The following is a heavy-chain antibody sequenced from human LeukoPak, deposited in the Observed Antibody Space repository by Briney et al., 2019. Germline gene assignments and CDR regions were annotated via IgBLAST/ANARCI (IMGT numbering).Heavy chain of an antibody. J-gene: IGHJ4*02. D-gene: IGHD1-26*01. CDR1: GGSISSYY. CDR3: ARGRNRWELHY. CDR2: IYYSGST. V-gene: IGHV4-59*01. Sequence: SETLSLTCTVSGGSISSYYWSWIRQPPGKGPEWIGYIYYSGSTNYNPSLKSRVTISADTSKNQFSLKLSSVTAADTAVYYCARGRNRWELHYWGQGTLVTVSS.